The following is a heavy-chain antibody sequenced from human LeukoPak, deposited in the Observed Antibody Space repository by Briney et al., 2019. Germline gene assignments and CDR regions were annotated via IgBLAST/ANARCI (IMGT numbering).Heavy chain of an antibody. Sequence: ASVKVSCKVSVYTLTELSMHWVRQAPGKGLEGMGGYDPADGETIYAQKFQGRVTMTEDTSTDTAYMELSSLRSEDTAVYYCATQLSSGWPLRHLPFDYWGQGTLVTVSS. CDR3: ATQLSSGWPLRHLPFDY. CDR2: YDPADGET. V-gene: IGHV1-24*01. J-gene: IGHJ4*02. CDR1: VYTLTELS. D-gene: IGHD3-22*01.